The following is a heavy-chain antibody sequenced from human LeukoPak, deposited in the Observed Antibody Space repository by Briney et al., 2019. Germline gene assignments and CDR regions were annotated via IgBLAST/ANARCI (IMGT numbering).Heavy chain of an antibody. CDR2: IYYSGST. J-gene: IGHJ6*02. Sequence: SETLSLTCAVSGGSISSYYWSWIRQPPGKGLEWIGYIYYSGSTNYNPSLKSRVTISVDTSKNQFSLKLSSVTAADTVVYYCARQNIQLGGSYNYYYGMDVWGQGTTVTVSS. CDR3: ARQNIQLGGSYNYYYGMDV. D-gene: IGHD1-26*01. V-gene: IGHV4-59*08. CDR1: GGSISSYY.